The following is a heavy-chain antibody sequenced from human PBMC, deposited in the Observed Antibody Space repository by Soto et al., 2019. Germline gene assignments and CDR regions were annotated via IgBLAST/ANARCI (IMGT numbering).Heavy chain of an antibody. J-gene: IGHJ4*02. V-gene: IGHV3-23*01. CDR2: ISGSGACT. Sequence: GGSLRLSCAASRFTFSTYAMNWVRQPPGKGLEWVSSISGSGACTYYADSVQGRFTISRDNSKNTLNLQMNSLRAEDTAVYYCARDRHPYSTKYYFDYWGQGTLVTVSS. CDR3: ARDRHPYSTKYYFDY. D-gene: IGHD2-2*01. CDR1: RFTFSTYA.